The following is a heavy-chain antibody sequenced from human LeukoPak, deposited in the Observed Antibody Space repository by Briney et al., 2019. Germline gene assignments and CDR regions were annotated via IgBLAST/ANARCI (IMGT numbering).Heavy chain of an antibody. Sequence: SETLSLTCAVYGGSFSGYYWSWIRQPPGKGLEWIGEINHSGSTNYNPSLKSRVTISVDTSKNQFSLKLSSVTAADTAVYYCASEPHIWGVLGLWGQGTLVTVSS. CDR1: GGSFSGYY. CDR3: ASEPHIWGVLGL. CDR2: INHSGST. J-gene: IGHJ4*02. D-gene: IGHD3-16*01. V-gene: IGHV4-34*01.